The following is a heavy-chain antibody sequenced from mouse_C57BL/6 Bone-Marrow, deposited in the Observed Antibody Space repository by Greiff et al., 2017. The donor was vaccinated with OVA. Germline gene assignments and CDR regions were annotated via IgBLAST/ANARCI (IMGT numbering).Heavy chain of an antibody. CDR2: IHPNSGST. CDR3: ACYDYDAMDY. Sequence: VKLQQPGAELVKPGASVKLSCKASGYTFTSYWMHWVKQRPGQGLEWIGMIHPNSGSTNYNEKFKSKATLTVDKSSSTAYMQLSSLTSEDSAVYYCACYDYDAMDYWGQGTSVTVSS. V-gene: IGHV1-64*01. J-gene: IGHJ4*01. CDR1: GYTFTSYW.